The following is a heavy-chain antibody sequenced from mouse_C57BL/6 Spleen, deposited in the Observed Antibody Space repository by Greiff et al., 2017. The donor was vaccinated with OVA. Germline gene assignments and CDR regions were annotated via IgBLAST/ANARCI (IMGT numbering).Heavy chain of an antibody. V-gene: IGHV1-55*01. J-gene: IGHJ4*01. CDR3: ARSSTYYAMDY. Sequence: VQLQQPGAELVKPGASVKMSCKASGYTFTSYWITWVKQRPGQGLEWIGDIYPGSGSTNYNEKFKSKATLTVDTSSSTAYMQLSSLTSEDSAAYYCARSSTYYAMDYWGQGTSVTVSS. CDR1: GYTFTSYW. CDR2: IYPGSGST.